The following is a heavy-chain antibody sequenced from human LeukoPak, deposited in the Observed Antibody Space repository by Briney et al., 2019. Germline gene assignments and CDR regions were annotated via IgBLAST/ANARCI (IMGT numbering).Heavy chain of an antibody. Sequence: ASVKVSCKASGYTFTSYYMHWVRQAPGQGLEWMGIINPSDGSTSYAQKFQGRVTMTRNTSICTAYMELSSLRSEDTAVYYCARGRRQQWLVQSYYYMDVWGKGTTVTVSS. D-gene: IGHD6-19*01. J-gene: IGHJ6*03. CDR2: INPSDGST. CDR3: ARGRRQQWLVQSYYYMDV. CDR1: GYTFTSYY. V-gene: IGHV1-46*01.